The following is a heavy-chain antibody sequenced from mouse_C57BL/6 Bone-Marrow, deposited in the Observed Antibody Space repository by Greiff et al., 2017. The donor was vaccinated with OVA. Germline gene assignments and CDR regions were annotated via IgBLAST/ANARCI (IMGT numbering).Heavy chain of an antibody. V-gene: IGHV1-26*01. J-gene: IGHJ2*01. D-gene: IGHD2-3*01. CDR3: ARYDGYYGVH. CDR1: GYTFTDYY. Sequence: VQLQQSGPELVKPGASVKISCKASGYTFTDYYMNWVKQSHGKSLEWIGDINPNNGGTSYNQKFKGKATLTVDKSSSTAYMELRSLTSEDSAVYYCARYDGYYGVHWGQGTTLTVSS. CDR2: INPNNGGT.